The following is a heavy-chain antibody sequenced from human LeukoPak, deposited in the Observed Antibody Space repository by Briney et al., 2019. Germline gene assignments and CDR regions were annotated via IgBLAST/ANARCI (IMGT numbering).Heavy chain of an antibody. CDR3: ARDPALLSSGWYFDL. CDR1: GGSISSYY. J-gene: IGHJ2*01. CDR2: IYYSGST. D-gene: IGHD2-15*01. Sequence: PSETLSLTCTVSGGSISSYYWSWLRQPPGKGLEWIGYIYYSGSTNYNPSLKSRVTISVDTSKNQFSLKLSSVTAADTAVYYCARDPALLSSGWYFDLWGRGTLVTVSS. V-gene: IGHV4-59*01.